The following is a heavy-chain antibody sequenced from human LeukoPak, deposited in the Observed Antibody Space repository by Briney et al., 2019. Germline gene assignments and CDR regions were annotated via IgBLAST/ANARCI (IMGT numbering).Heavy chain of an antibody. Sequence: SETLSLTCTVSGGSISSYYWSWIRQPPGKGLEWIGYIHYTGSSSYNPSLKSRVTISVDTSKNQFSLKLTSVTAADTAVYYCARDSGEVDVWGQGTTVTVSS. CDR1: GGSISSYY. CDR3: ARDSGEVDV. J-gene: IGHJ6*02. CDR2: IHYTGSS. V-gene: IGHV4-59*01.